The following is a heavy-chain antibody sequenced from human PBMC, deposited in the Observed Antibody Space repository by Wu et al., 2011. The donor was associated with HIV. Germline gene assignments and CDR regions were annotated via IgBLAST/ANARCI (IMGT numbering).Heavy chain of an antibody. Sequence: QVQLVQFGAEVKKPGSSVKVTCKASGDGFTSYAVSWVRQAPGQGLEWMGGINPLFGTTKHAQRFQDRVTFTTDESKSTAYMELSSLRSEDTAVYCCARAVCSGGSCYPDDAFDIWGQGTSGHRLF. D-gene: IGHD2-15*01. CDR2: INPLFGTT. CDR1: GDGFTSYA. J-gene: IGHJ3*02. CDR3: ARAVCSGGSCYPDDAFDI. V-gene: IGHV1-69*01.